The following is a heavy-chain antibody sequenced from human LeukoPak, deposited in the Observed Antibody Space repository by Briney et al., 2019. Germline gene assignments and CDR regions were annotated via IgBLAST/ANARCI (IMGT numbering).Heavy chain of an antibody. CDR1: GGSISSSSYY. Sequence: SETLSLTCTVSGGSISSSSYYWGWIRQPPGKGLEWIGSIYYSGSTYYNPSLKSRVTISVDTSKNQFSLKLSSVTAADTAVYYCARDRNYGLDYWGQGTLVTVSS. D-gene: IGHD3-10*01. J-gene: IGHJ4*02. CDR2: IYYSGST. V-gene: IGHV4-39*02. CDR3: ARDRNYGLDY.